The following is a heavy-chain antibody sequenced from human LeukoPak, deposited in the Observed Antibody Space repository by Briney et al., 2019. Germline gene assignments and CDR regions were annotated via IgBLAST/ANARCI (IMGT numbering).Heavy chain of an antibody. D-gene: IGHD3-9*01. Sequence: SVTVSCTASGYSLTGYYIHWVRQAPGQGLEWMGGIIPIFGTANYAQKFQGRVTITADESTSTAYMELSSLRSEDTAVYYCASGDILTGYYPPTPYNWFDPWGQGTLVTVSS. CDR2: IIPIFGTA. V-gene: IGHV1-69*13. J-gene: IGHJ5*02. CDR3: ASGDILTGYYPPTPYNWFDP. CDR1: GYSLTGYY.